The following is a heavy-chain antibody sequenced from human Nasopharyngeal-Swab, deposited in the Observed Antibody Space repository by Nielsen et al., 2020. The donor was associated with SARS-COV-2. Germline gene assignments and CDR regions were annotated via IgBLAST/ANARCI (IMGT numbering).Heavy chain of an antibody. Sequence: GGSLRLSCAASGFTFDNYAMSWVRQPPGRGLEWVSSISGSGSNTHYRDSVKGRFTISRDNSQNTLYLQMNSLRAEDTALYYCAKDGGGWYTSGWYYFDSWGQQILVTVSS. J-gene: IGHJ4*02. CDR1: GFTFDNYA. V-gene: IGHV3-23*01. D-gene: IGHD6-19*01. CDR3: AKDGGGWYTSGWYYFDS. CDR2: ISGSGSNT.